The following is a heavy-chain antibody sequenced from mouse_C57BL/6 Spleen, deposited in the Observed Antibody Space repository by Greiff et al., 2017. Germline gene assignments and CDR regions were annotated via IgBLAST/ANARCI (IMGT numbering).Heavy chain of an antibody. V-gene: IGHV1-76*01. J-gene: IGHJ4*01. Sequence: VQLQQSGAELVRPGASVKLSCKASGYTFTDYYINWVKQRPGQGLEWIARIYPGSGNTYYNEKFKGKATLTAEKSSSTAYMQLSSLTSEDSAVYFCARGGNYSYYAMDYWGQGTSVTVSS. CDR2: IYPGSGNT. CDR1: GYTFTDYY. CDR3: ARGGNYSYYAMDY. D-gene: IGHD2-1*01.